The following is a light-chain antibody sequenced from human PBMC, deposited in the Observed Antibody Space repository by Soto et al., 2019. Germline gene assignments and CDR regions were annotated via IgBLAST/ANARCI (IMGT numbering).Light chain of an antibody. CDR2: DAS. Sequence: DIQMTQSTSSLSASVGDRVTITFVASQSISSWLAWYQQKPGKAPKLLIFDASSLQSGVPTRFSGSGSGTDFILTISSLQPDDFATYYCQQYNSYSRTFGQGTKV. J-gene: IGKJ1*01. CDR3: QQYNSYSRT. V-gene: IGKV1-5*01. CDR1: QSISSW.